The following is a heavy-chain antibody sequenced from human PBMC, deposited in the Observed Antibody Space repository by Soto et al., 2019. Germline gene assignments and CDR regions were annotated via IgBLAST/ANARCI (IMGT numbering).Heavy chain of an antibody. V-gene: IGHV3-23*01. CDR3: SKEIWGEQQGFDS. Sequence: GGSLRLSCATSGFSFTTYAMSWVRQAPGKGLEWVSGISRSGDLTYYSDSVRGRFTISRDNSHNTLFLQMDRLTVEDMALYYCSKEIWGEQQGFDSWGQAPPVTVSS. J-gene: IGHJ4*02. CDR2: ISRSGDLT. D-gene: IGHD3-16*01. CDR1: GFSFTTYA.